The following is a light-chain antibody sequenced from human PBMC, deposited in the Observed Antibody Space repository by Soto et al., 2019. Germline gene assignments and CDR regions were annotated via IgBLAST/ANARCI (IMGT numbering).Light chain of an antibody. J-gene: IGKJ4*01. Sequence: DVGMTQSPLSLPVTLGQPASISCRSSQSLVYSDGNTYLNWFQQRPGQSPRRLIYEVSNRDSGVPDRFSGSGSGTDFTLKISRVEADDVAVYYCMQGTHWPPTFGGGTKVEIK. CDR1: QSLVYSDGNTY. CDR2: EVS. CDR3: MQGTHWPPT. V-gene: IGKV2-30*01.